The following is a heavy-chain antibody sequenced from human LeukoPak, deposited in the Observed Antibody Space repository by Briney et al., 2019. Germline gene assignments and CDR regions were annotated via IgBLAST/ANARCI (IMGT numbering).Heavy chain of an antibody. CDR3: ARGSVLYYFDY. Sequence: SETLSLTCAVSGGPISRGGYIWRLIWQPPGKGLAWFVYSYHRCCTYYNPSLKSRVTISVDRSKNQFSLKLSSVTAADTAVYYCARGSVLYYFDYWGQGTLVTVSS. CDR1: GGPISRGGYI. D-gene: IGHD3-3*01. J-gene: IGHJ4*02. CDR2: SYHRCCT. V-gene: IGHV4-30-2*01.